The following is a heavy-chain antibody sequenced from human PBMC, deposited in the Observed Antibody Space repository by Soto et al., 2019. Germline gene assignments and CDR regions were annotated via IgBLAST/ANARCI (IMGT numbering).Heavy chain of an antibody. CDR3: VIVVAIPGYPDN. V-gene: IGHV1-69*12. CDR2: IVPIVDTS. D-gene: IGHD5-12*01. Sequence: QVQLVQSGAEVRQPASSVKVSCKTSGGTFSSYAISWVRQAPGQGLEWMGGIVPIVDTSTYAQKFQGRVTITADEATSTAYMELSSLRSDDTDIYYCVIVVAIPGYPDNWGQGTLVTVSS. J-gene: IGHJ1*01. CDR1: GGTFSSYA.